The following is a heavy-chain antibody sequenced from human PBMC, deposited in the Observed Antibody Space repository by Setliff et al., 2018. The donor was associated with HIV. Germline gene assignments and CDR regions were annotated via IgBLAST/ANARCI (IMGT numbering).Heavy chain of an antibody. CDR1: GYTFTNYD. D-gene: IGHD4-17*01. CDR3: ATDNPYYGGNSDYFDY. J-gene: IGHJ4*02. CDR2: IIPMFGTA. V-gene: IGHV1-69*13. Sequence: VASVKVSCKSSGYTFTNYDINWVRQAAGQGLEWMGGIIPMFGTANYAQKFQGRVTITADESTSTVYMELSRLRSDDTALYYCATDNPYYGGNSDYFDYWGQGTLVTVSS.